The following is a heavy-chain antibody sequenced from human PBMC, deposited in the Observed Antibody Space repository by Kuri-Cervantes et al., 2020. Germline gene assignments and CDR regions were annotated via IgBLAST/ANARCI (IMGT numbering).Heavy chain of an antibody. CDR2: IKEDGSEK. V-gene: IGHV3-7*01. Sequence: GESLKISCAASGFTFSSYWMSWVRQAPGKGLEWVANIKEDGSEKYYVDSVKGRFTISRDNAKNSLYLQMNSLRAEDTAVYYCARGRLKRLVIHSYYFDYWGQGTLVTVSS. J-gene: IGHJ4*02. CDR1: GFTFSSYW. CDR3: ARGRLKRLVIHSYYFDY. D-gene: IGHD3-9*01.